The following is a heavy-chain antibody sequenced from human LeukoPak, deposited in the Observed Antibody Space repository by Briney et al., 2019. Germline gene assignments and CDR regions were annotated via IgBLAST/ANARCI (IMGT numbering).Heavy chain of an antibody. CDR2: IYYSGST. D-gene: IGHD3-3*01. Sequence: PSETLSLTCTVSGGSISSSSYSWGWIRQPPGKGLEWIGSIYYSGSTYYSPSLKSRVTISVDTSKNQFSLKLSSVTAADTAVYYRARQYGGFLGVNWFDPWGQGTLVTVSS. CDR3: ARQYGGFLGVNWFDP. J-gene: IGHJ5*02. V-gene: IGHV4-39*01. CDR1: GGSISSSSYS.